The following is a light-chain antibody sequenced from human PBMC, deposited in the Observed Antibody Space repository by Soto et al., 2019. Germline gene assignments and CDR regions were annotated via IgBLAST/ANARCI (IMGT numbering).Light chain of an antibody. CDR1: QSISYY. CDR3: QESYTTPWT. Sequence: DIQMTQSPSSLSASVGDRVTITCRASQSISYYLNWYQQKPGRAPRLLIYTTSSLQSGVPSKFSGSASGTYFTLTISRLQPEDFATYYWQESYTTPWTFGQGTKVEIK. CDR2: TTS. J-gene: IGKJ1*01. V-gene: IGKV1-39*01.